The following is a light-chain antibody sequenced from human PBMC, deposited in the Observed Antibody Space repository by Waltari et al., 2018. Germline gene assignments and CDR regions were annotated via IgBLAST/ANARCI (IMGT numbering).Light chain of an antibody. CDR1: SSNIGTNY. V-gene: IGLV1-51*01. CDR2: DNN. CDR3: GTWDSSLSAVV. J-gene: IGLJ2*01. Sequence: QSVLTQPPSVSAAPGQKVPISCSGSSSNIGTNYVSWYQQLPGTAPKLLIYDNNKRPAGIPDRFSGSKSGTSATLGITGLQTGDEADYYCGTWDSSLSAVVFGGGTKLTVL.